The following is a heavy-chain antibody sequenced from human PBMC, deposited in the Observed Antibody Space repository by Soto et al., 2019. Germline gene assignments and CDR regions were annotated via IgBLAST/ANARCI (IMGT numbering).Heavy chain of an antibody. Sequence: SETLSLTCTVSGGSISSSSYYWGWIRQPPGKGLEWIGSIYYSGSTYYNPSLKSRVTISVDKSKNQFSLKLSSVTAADTAVYYCARDRAYDILTGYSDYYYGMDVWGQGTTVTVSS. CDR3: ARDRAYDILTGYSDYYYGMDV. CDR1: GGSISSSSYY. J-gene: IGHJ6*02. CDR2: IYYSGST. D-gene: IGHD3-9*01. V-gene: IGHV4-39*07.